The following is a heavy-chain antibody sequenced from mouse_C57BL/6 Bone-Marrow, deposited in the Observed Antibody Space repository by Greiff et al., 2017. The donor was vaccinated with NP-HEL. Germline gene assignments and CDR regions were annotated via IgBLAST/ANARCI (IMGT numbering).Heavy chain of an antibody. CDR2: IDPENGDT. J-gene: IGHJ4*01. CDR3: TSGSSYDYAMDY. CDR1: GFNIKDDY. D-gene: IGHD1-1*01. V-gene: IGHV14-4*01. Sequence: EVKLMESGAELVRPGASVKLSCTASGFNIKDDYMHWVKQRPEQGLEWIGWIDPENGDTEYASKFQGKATITADPSSNTAYLQLSSLTSEDTAVYYCTSGSSYDYAMDYWGQGTSVTVSS.